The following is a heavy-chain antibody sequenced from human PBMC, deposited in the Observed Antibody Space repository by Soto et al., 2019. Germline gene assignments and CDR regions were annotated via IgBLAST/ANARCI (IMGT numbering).Heavy chain of an antibody. Sequence: PGGSLRLSCAASGFTFSSYSMNWVRQAPGKGLEWVSYISSSSSTINYAESVKGRFTISRDNAKNSLYLQMNSLRAEDTAVYYCAKYSFSHFDYWGQGVLVTVSS. CDR3: AKYSFSHFDY. V-gene: IGHV3-48*01. CDR2: ISSSSSTI. J-gene: IGHJ4*02. D-gene: IGHD5-12*01. CDR1: GFTFSSYS.